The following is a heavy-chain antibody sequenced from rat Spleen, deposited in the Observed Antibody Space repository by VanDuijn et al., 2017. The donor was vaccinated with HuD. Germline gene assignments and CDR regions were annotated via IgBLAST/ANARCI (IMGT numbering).Heavy chain of an antibody. CDR2: IINTGGST. CDR3: VRLYNNHGYWYFDF. V-gene: IGHV5-31*01. D-gene: IGHD1-5*01. J-gene: IGHJ1*01. CDR1: GFTFNNYW. Sequence: EVQLVESGGGLVQPGTSLKLSCVASGFTFNNYWMTWIRQAPGKGREWIASIINTGGSTYYSDSVKGRFTISRDNAKSTLYLQMESLRSEDTATYYCVRLYNNHGYWYFDFWGPGTMVTVSS.